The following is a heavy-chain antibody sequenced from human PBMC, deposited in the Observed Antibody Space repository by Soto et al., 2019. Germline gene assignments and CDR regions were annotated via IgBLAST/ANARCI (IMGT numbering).Heavy chain of an antibody. CDR2: FNPIFETA. D-gene: IGHD3-10*01. CDR1: GGTFSSYA. CDR3: TRGITLIRGVIPPCYYYGMDV. Sequence: QVQLVQSGAEVKKPGSSVKVSCKASGGTFSSYAISWVRQAPGQGLEWMGGFNPIFETANYAQKFQGRVTNTADESTNTAHMELSSLRSEDTAVYYCTRGITLIRGVIPPCYYYGMDVWVQGTKVAVSS. V-gene: IGHV1-69*01. J-gene: IGHJ6*02.